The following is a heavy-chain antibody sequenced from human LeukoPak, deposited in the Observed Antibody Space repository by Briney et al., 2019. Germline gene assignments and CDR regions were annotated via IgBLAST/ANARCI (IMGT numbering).Heavy chain of an antibody. D-gene: IGHD5-12*01. CDR1: GFSFNNYA. V-gene: IGHV3-23*01. Sequence: PGGSLRLSCAASGFSFNNYAMNWVRQAPGKGLEWVSIIIASSGATVYADSVKGRFTISRDISKNTLYLQMNNLRVEDTAVYYCVKVAYDYIEVAYFDFWGQGILVTVSS. J-gene: IGHJ4*01. CDR3: VKVAYDYIEVAYFDF. CDR2: IIASSGAT.